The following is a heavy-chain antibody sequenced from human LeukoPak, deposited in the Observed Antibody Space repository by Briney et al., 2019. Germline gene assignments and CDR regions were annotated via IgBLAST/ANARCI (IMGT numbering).Heavy chain of an antibody. D-gene: IGHD5-18*01. V-gene: IGHV4-59*01. CDR1: GGSISSYY. CDR3: ARGSSYGFSMGY. J-gene: IGHJ4*02. Sequence: SETLSLTCTVSGGSISSYYWSWIRQPPGKGLEWIGYIYYSGSTNYNPSLKSRVTISVETSKNEFSLKLRSVTAADTAVYYCARGSSYGFSMGYWGQGTLVTVSS. CDR2: IYYSGST.